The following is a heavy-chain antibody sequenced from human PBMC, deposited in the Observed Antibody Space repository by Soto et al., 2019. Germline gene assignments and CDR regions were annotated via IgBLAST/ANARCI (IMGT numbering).Heavy chain of an antibody. J-gene: IGHJ6*03. V-gene: IGHV4-59*01. CDR2: IYCSGST. CDR3: ARGAYDFWSGYHAPYCYYMDV. Sequence: SETLSLTCTVSGGSISSYYWSWIRQPPGKGLEWIGYIYCSGSTNYNPSLKSRVTISVDTSKNQFSLKLSSVTAADTAVYYCARGAYDFWSGYHAPYCYYMDVWGKGTTVTVSS. D-gene: IGHD3-3*01. CDR1: GGSISSYY.